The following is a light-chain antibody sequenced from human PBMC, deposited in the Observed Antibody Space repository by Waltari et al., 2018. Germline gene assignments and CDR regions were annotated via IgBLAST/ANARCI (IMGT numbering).Light chain of an antibody. Sequence: QSALTQPPSASGSLGQSVTISCTGPSSDVGGYNSVSWYQQHPGKAPKLMIYEVSKRPSGVPDRFSGSKSGNTASLTVSGLQAEDETDYYCSSYAGSNNLVFGGGTKLTVL. V-gene: IGLV2-8*01. CDR1: SSDVGGYNS. J-gene: IGLJ2*01. CDR2: EVS. CDR3: SSYAGSNNLV.